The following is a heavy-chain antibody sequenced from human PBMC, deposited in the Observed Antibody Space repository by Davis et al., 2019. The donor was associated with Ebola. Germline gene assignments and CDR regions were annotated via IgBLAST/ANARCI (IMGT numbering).Heavy chain of an antibody. CDR2: IYYSGST. V-gene: IGHV4-59*01. CDR1: GGSISSYY. J-gene: IGHJ6*02. CDR3: ARGGVRGMDV. Sequence: MPSETLSLTCTVSGGSISSYYWSWIRQPPGKGLEWIGYIYYSGSTNYNPSLKSRVTISVDTSKNQLSLKLSSVTAADTAVYYCARGGVRGMDVWGQGTTVTVSS.